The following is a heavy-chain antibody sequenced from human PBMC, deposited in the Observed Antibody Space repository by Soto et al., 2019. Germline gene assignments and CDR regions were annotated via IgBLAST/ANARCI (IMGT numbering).Heavy chain of an antibody. D-gene: IGHD1-26*01. Sequence: EVQLVETGGGLIQPGGSLRLSCLASGFSVTTNYIIWVRQPPGKGLEWVSTTFTGGSTHYEDSVKGRFSISRDNSKNTVYLQMNNLRVEDTAVYYCAKKPPSSIQGWAFGMDVWGQGTTVSVSS. CDR1: GFSVTTNY. CDR2: TFTGGST. CDR3: AKKPPSSIQGWAFGMDV. V-gene: IGHV3-53*02. J-gene: IGHJ6*02.